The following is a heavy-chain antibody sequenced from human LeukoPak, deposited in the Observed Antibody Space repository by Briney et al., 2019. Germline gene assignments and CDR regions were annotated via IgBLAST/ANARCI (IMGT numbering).Heavy chain of an antibody. Sequence: GSLRLSCAASGFTFSSYAMHWVRQAPGKGLEWVAVISYDGSNKYYADSVKGRFTISRDNSKNTLYLQMNSLRAEDTAVYYCARDGYGDYWVDYWGQGTLVTVSS. J-gene: IGHJ4*02. CDR1: GFTFSSYA. D-gene: IGHD4-17*01. V-gene: IGHV3-30*04. CDR2: ISYDGSNK. CDR3: ARDGYGDYWVDY.